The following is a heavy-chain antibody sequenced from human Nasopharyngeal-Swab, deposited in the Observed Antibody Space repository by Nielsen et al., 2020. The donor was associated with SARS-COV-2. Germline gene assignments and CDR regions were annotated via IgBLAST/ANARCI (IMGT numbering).Heavy chain of an antibody. J-gene: IGHJ4*02. CDR2: ISGSGSYA. V-gene: IGHV3-23*01. CDR1: GFTFSTFG. Sequence: GESLKISCTASGFTFSTFGMSWVRQAPGKGLEWVSRISGSGSYADYADSVKDRFTISRDNSKNTLYLQMNSLRAEDTAVYYCAKGGVSVYGDSYYFDFWGQGSLVTVSS. D-gene: IGHD4-17*01. CDR3: AKGGVSVYGDSYYFDF.